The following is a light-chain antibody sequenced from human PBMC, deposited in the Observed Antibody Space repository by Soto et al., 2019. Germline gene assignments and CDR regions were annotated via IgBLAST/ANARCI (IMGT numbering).Light chain of an antibody. V-gene: IGLV2-8*01. CDR2: EVT. Sequence: QSVLTQPPFASGSPGQSVTISCTGTSSDVGGYNFVSWYQHFPGKAPKLIIYEVTKRPSGVPDRFSGSKSGNTASLTVSGLQTDDEADYYCSSYGGSSTYLIGTGTKLTVL. J-gene: IGLJ1*01. CDR1: SSDVGGYNF. CDR3: SSYGGSSTYL.